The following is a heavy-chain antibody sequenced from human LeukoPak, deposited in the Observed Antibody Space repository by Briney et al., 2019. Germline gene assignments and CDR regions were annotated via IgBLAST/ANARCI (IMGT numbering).Heavy chain of an antibody. V-gene: IGHV4-39*01. D-gene: IGHD4-17*01. CDR1: GGSISSSSYY. Sequence: SETLSLTCTVSGGSISSSSYYWGWIRQPPGKGLEWIGSIHYSGSTNYNPSLKSRVTISVDTSKNQFSLKLSSVTAADTAVDYCAFNPMTTVTSYYFDYWGQGALITVSS. CDR2: IHYSGST. CDR3: AFNPMTTVTSYYFDY. J-gene: IGHJ4*02.